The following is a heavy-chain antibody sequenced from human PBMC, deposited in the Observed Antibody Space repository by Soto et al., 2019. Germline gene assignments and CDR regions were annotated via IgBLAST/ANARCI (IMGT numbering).Heavy chain of an antibody. CDR3: AKDQVYCSSSSCTFPRGGFDY. D-gene: IGHD2-2*01. Sequence: GGSLRLSCAASGFTFSSYAMSWVRQAPGKGLEWVSAISGSGGSTYYAESVKGRFTISRDNSKNTLYLQMNSLRAEDTAVYYCAKDQVYCSSSSCTFPRGGFDYWGQGTLVTVSS. V-gene: IGHV3-23*01. CDR1: GFTFSSYA. CDR2: ISGSGGST. J-gene: IGHJ4*02.